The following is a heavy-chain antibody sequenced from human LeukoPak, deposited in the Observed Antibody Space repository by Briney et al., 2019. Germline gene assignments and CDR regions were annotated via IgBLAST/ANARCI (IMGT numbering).Heavy chain of an antibody. CDR1: GFTVSRNY. D-gene: IGHD3-10*01. CDR3: AREGIFRGVDY. CDR2: IYSGGST. J-gene: IGHJ4*02. Sequence: PGGSLRLSCAASGFTVSRNYMRWVTGAPGKGLEWVSVIYSGGSTYYADSVKGRFTISSNNSKNTLYLQMNSQRAADTAVYYCAREGIFRGVDYWGQGTLVTVSS. V-gene: IGHV3-53*01.